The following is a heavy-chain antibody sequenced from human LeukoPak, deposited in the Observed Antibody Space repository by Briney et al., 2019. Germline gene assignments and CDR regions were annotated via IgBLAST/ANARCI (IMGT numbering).Heavy chain of an antibody. CDR2: IYTSGST. V-gene: IGHV4-61*02. Sequence: PSETLSLTCTVSGGSISSGSYYWSWIRQPAGTGLEWIGRIYTSGSTNYNPSLKSRVTISVDTSKNQFSLKLSSVTAADTAVYYCARVYGDYVRAFDIWGQGTMVTVSS. D-gene: IGHD4-17*01. J-gene: IGHJ3*02. CDR3: ARVYGDYVRAFDI. CDR1: GGSISSGSYY.